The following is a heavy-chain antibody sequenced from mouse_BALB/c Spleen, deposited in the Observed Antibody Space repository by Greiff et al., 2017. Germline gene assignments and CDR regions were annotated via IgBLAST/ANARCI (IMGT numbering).Heavy chain of an antibody. CDR3: ATDYGNYPYYFDY. CDR2: ISYSGST. J-gene: IGHJ2*01. Sequence: EVQGVESGPGLVKPSQSLSLTCTVTGYSITSDYAWNWIRQFPGNKLEWMGYISYSGSTSYNPSLKSRISITRDTSKNQFFLQLNSVTTEDTATYYCATDYGNYPYYFDYWGQGTTLTVSS. V-gene: IGHV3-2*02. CDR1: GYSITSDYA. D-gene: IGHD2-1*01.